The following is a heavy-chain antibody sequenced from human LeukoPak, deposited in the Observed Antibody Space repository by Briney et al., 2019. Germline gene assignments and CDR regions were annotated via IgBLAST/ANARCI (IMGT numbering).Heavy chain of an antibody. J-gene: IGHJ4*02. D-gene: IGHD3-3*01. V-gene: IGHV3-7*03. CDR3: ARGGIIPGGRFGY. Sequence: PGGSLRLSCSASGFTFSAYYMTWVRQAPGKGLEWVANIKEDGSEKSYVDSVKGRFTISRDNAKNSLYLEMNGLRAEDTAVYYCARGGIIPGGRFGYLGQGTLVTVSS. CDR2: IKEDGSEK. CDR1: GFTFSAYY.